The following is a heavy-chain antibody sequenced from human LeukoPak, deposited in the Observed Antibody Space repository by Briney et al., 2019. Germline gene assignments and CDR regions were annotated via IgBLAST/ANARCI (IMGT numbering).Heavy chain of an antibody. J-gene: IGHJ4*02. V-gene: IGHV3-23*01. CDR2: ISGSGGST. CDR1: GFTFSSYV. CDR3: AKDHCTNGVCFDY. D-gene: IGHD2-8*01. Sequence: GGSLRLSCAASGFTFSSYVMNWVRQAPGKGLEWVSAISGSGGSTYFADSVKGRFTISRDNSKNTLYLQMNSLRAEDTAVYYCAKDHCTNGVCFDYWGQGTLVTVSS.